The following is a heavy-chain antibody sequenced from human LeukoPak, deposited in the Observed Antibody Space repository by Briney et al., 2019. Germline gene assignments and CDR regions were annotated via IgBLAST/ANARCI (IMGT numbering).Heavy chain of an antibody. CDR2: ISISGSTI. Sequence: GGSLRLSCAASGFTFNDYYMSWIRQAPGKGLEWVSYISISGSTIYYADSVKGRFTISRDNAKNSLYLQMNSLRAEDTAMYYCARSPGVRRTLWAWDQGTLVTVSS. V-gene: IGHV3-11*04. J-gene: IGHJ5*02. D-gene: IGHD2-21*01. CDR3: ARSPGVRRTLWA. CDR1: GFTFNDYY.